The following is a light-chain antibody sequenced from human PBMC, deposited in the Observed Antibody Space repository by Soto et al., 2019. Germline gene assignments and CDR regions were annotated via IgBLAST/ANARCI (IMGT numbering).Light chain of an antibody. Sequence: EIVLTQSPGTLSLSPGERATLSCRASPSVSSSYVAWYQQKPGQAPRLPIYEASIRAIVIPDRFSGSGSGTAFTLTINRLSPEDFAVYPCQQYGSSPPTFGRGTKVEIK. V-gene: IGKV3-20*01. J-gene: IGKJ1*01. CDR1: PSVSSSY. CDR2: EAS. CDR3: QQYGSSPPT.